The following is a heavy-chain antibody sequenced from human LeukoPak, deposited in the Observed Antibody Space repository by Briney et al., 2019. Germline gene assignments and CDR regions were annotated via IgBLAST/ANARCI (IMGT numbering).Heavy chain of an antibody. J-gene: IGHJ4*02. CDR3: ARRVLGTGADY. CDR2: IYPGDSDI. D-gene: IGHD6-13*01. V-gene: IGHV5-51*01. CDR1: GYTFTTYW. Sequence: GESLKISCSGSGYTFTTYWIGWVRQMPGKGLEWMGVIYPGDSDIRYSPSFQGQVTISVDKSISTAYLQWSSLKASDTAMYYCARRVLGTGADYWGQGTLVTVSS.